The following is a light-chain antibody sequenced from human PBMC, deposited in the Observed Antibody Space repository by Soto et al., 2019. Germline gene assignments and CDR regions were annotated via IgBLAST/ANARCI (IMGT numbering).Light chain of an antibody. CDR2: EVS. V-gene: IGLV2-14*01. CDR1: SSDLGGYNY. Sequence: QSALTQPASVSGSPGQSITISCTGPSSDLGGYNYVSWYQQHPGKAPKLMIYEVSNRPSGVSNRFSGSKSGNTASLTISGLQAEDEADYYCSSYTSSSSAYVFGTGTKVTVL. J-gene: IGLJ1*01. CDR3: SSYTSSSSAYV.